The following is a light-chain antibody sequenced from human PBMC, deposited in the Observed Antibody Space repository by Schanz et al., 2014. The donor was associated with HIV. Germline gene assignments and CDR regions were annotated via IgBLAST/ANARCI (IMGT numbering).Light chain of an antibody. CDR3: QQYGSS. CDR1: QSVTNSF. V-gene: IGKV3-20*01. J-gene: IGKJ3*01. CDR2: GAS. Sequence: EIVLTQSPGTLSLSPGERVTLSCRASQSVTNSFLAWYQQKPGQPPRLLIFGASNRATGIPDRFSGGGSGTDFTLTISRVEPEDYAVYYCQQYGSSFGPGTKVDIK.